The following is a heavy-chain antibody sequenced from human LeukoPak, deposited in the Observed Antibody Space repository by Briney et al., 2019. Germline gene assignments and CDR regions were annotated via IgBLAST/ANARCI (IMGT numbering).Heavy chain of an antibody. Sequence: GGSLRLSCAASGFTFSSYSMNWVRQAPGKGLEWVSSISSSSSYIYYADSVKGRFTISRDNAKNSLYPQMNSLRAEDTAVYYCARSHDYSNYVGDYWGQGTLVTVSS. CDR1: GFTFSSYS. D-gene: IGHD4-11*01. CDR3: ARSHDYSNYVGDY. J-gene: IGHJ4*02. CDR2: ISSSSSYI. V-gene: IGHV3-21*01.